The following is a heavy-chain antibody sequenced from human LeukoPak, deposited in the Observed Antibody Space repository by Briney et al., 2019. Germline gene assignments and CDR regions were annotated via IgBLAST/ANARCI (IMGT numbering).Heavy chain of an antibody. CDR3: AKDRERGYSYGCLDY. CDR1: GFTFSSYA. V-gene: IGHV3-23*01. Sequence: GGSLRLSCAASGFTFSSYAMSWVRQAPGKGLEWVSAISGSGGSTYYADSVKGRFTISRDNSKNTLYPQMNSLRAEDTAVYYCAKDRERGYSYGCLDYWGQGTLVTVSS. D-gene: IGHD5-18*01. J-gene: IGHJ4*02. CDR2: ISGSGGST.